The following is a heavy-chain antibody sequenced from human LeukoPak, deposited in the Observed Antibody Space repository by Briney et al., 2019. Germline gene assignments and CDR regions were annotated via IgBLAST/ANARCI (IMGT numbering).Heavy chain of an antibody. V-gene: IGHV1-69*06. CDR2: IIPIFGTA. CDR3: AREGGSGSYLDY. D-gene: IGHD3-10*01. CDR1: GGTFSSYA. J-gene: IGHJ4*02. Sequence: GSSVKVSCRASGGTFSSYAISWVRQAPGQGLEWMGGIIPIFGTANYAQKFQGRVTITADKSTGTAYMELSSLRSEDTAVYYCAREGGSGSYLDYWSQGTLVTVSS.